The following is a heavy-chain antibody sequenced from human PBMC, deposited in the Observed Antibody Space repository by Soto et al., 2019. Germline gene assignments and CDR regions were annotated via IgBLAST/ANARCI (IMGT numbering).Heavy chain of an antibody. D-gene: IGHD5-18*01. CDR3: ARGTAMFRSNWFDP. J-gene: IGHJ5*02. Sequence: QVQLQQWGAGLLKPSETLSLTCAVYGGSFSGYYWSWIRQPPGKGLEWIGEINHSGSTNYNPSLKSRVTISVDTSTNQFSLKLSSVTAADTAVYYCARGTAMFRSNWFDPWGQGTLVTVSS. CDR2: INHSGST. CDR1: GGSFSGYY. V-gene: IGHV4-34*01.